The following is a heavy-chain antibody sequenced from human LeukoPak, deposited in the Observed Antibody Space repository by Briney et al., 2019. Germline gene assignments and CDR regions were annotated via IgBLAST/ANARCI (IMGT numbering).Heavy chain of an antibody. D-gene: IGHD3-10*01. V-gene: IGHV4-30-4*01. CDR3: AGGTMVRGIDWFDP. J-gene: IGHJ5*02. CDR1: GGSISSGDYY. CDR2: IYYSGST. Sequence: PSETLSLTCTVSGGSISSGDYYWSWIRQPPGKGLEWIGYIYYSGSTYYNPSLKSRVTISVDTSKNQFSLKLSSVTAADTAVYYCAGGTMVRGIDWFDPWGQGTLVTVSS.